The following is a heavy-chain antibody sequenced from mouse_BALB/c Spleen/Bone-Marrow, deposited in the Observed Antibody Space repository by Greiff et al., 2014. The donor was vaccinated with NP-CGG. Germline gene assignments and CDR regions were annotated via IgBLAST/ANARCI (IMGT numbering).Heavy chain of an antibody. V-gene: IGHV1-80*01. CDR1: GYAFSSYW. D-gene: IGHD2-1*01. CDR2: IYPGDGDT. Sequence: VQLQESGAELVRPGSSVKISCKASGYAFSSYWMNWVKQRPGQGLEWIGQIYPGDGDTNYNGEFKGKATLTADKSSSTAYMQLSSLTSEDSAVYFCALYGNYAGNWGQGTLVTVSA. CDR3: ALYGNYAGN. J-gene: IGHJ3*01.